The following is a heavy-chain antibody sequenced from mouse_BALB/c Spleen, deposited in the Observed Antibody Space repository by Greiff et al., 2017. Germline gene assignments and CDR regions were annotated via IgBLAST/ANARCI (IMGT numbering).Heavy chain of an antibody. CDR2: ISNGGGST. J-gene: IGHJ4*01. CDR3: ARHEDGGYAMDY. CDR1: GFTFSSYT. Sequence: DVQLVESGGGLVQPGGSLKLSCAASGFTFSSYTMSWVRQTPEKRLEWVAYISNGGGSTYYPDTVKGRFTISRDNAKNTLYLQMSSLKSEDTAMYYCARHEDGGYAMDYWGQGTSVTVSS. V-gene: IGHV5-12-2*01.